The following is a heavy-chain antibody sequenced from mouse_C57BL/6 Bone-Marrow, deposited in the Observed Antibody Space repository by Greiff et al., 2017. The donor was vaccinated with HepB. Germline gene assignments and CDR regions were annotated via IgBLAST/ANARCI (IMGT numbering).Heavy chain of an antibody. D-gene: IGHD2-4*01. CDR1: GFTFSSYA. CDR3: TRDNYDYDGFAY. V-gene: IGHV5-9-1*02. Sequence: EVHLVESGEGLVKPGGSLKLSCAASGFTFSSYAMSWVRQTPEKRLEWVAYISSGGDYIYYADTVKGRFTISRDNARNTLYLQMSSLKSEATAMYYCTRDNYDYDGFAYWGQGTLVTVSA. J-gene: IGHJ3*01. CDR2: ISSGGDYI.